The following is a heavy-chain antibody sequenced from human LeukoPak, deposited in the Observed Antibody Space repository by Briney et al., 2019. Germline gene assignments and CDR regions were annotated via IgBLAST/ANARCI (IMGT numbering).Heavy chain of an antibody. V-gene: IGHV1-2*02. J-gene: IGHJ3*02. Sequence: ASVKASCKASGYTFTGYYMHWVRQAPGQGLEWMGWINPNSGGTNYAQKFQGRVTMTRDTSISTAYMELSRLRSDDTAVYYCARGGRITIFGVVIVGAFDIWGQGTMVTVSS. CDR2: INPNSGGT. CDR1: GYTFTGYY. D-gene: IGHD3-3*01. CDR3: ARGGRITIFGVVIVGAFDI.